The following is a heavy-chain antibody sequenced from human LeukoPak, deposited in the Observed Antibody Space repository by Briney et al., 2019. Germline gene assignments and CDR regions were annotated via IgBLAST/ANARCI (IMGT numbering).Heavy chain of an antibody. D-gene: IGHD6-19*01. Sequence: PGGSLRLSCAASGFTVSINYMSWVRQAPGKGLEWVSYISSSGSTIYYADSVKGRSTISRDNAKNSLYLQMNSLRAEDTAVYYCARSGLAVAAPGPFYGMDVWGQGTTVTVSS. CDR3: ARSGLAVAAPGPFYGMDV. CDR2: ISSSGSTI. V-gene: IGHV3-11*01. CDR1: GFTVSINY. J-gene: IGHJ6*02.